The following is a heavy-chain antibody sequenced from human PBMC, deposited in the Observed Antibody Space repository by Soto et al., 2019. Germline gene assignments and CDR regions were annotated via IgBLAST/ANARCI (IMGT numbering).Heavy chain of an antibody. CDR2: IIPIFGTA. D-gene: IGHD3-10*01. V-gene: IGHV1-69*01. Sequence: QVQLVQSGAEVKKPGSSVKVSCKASGGTFSSYAISWVRQAPGQGLEWMGGIIPIFGTANYARKFQGRVTITSVEFVSTAYRELRSLRTEDTAVYYWARGRLLWFGESLGGAYYYYGMDVWGRGTTVTVSS. CDR3: ARGRLLWFGESLGGAYYYYGMDV. CDR1: GGTFSSYA. J-gene: IGHJ6*04.